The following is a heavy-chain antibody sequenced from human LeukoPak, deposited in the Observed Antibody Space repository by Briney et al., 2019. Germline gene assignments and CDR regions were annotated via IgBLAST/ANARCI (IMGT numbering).Heavy chain of an antibody. V-gene: IGHV3-48*04. Sequence: PGGSLRLSCAASGFAFSSYAMSWVRQVPGKGLEWVSYISSSSSTTHYADSVRGRFTISRDNAKNSLYLQMNSLRAEDTAVYYCARGYYYDSSGYFPFDYWGQGTLVTVSS. J-gene: IGHJ4*02. D-gene: IGHD3-22*01. CDR2: ISSSSSTT. CDR1: GFAFSSYA. CDR3: ARGYYYDSSGYFPFDY.